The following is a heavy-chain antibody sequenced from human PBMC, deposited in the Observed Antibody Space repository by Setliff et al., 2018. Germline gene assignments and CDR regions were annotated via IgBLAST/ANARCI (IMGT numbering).Heavy chain of an antibody. CDR2: ISA. Sequence: GASVKVSCKASGYTFTSYGISWVRQAPGQGLEWMGWISAYARKFQGRVTMTRDTSTSTVYMEVSSLRSEDTAVYFCAITQLRYYNFWSGYQYWGQGTLVTVSS. CDR3: AITQLRYYNFWSGYQY. V-gene: IGHV1-18*01. D-gene: IGHD3-3*01. CDR1: GYTFTSYG. J-gene: IGHJ4*02.